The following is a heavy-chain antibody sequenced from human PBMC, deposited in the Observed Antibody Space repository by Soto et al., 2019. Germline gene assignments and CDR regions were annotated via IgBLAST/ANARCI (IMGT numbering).Heavy chain of an antibody. D-gene: IGHD1-26*01. Sequence: QLQLQESGPGLVKPSETLSLTCTVSGGSISSSSYYWGWIRQPPGKGLEWIGSIYYSGSTYYNPSLKSRVTISVDTSKNQFSLKLSSVTAADTAVYYCASYLGSFNYYGMDVWGQGTTVTVSS. CDR2: IYYSGST. CDR1: GGSISSSSYY. V-gene: IGHV4-39*01. CDR3: ASYLGSFNYYGMDV. J-gene: IGHJ6*02.